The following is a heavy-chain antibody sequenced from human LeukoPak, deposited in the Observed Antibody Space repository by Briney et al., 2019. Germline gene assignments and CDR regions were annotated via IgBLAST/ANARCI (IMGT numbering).Heavy chain of an antibody. D-gene: IGHD3-22*01. Sequence: SETLSLTCAVYGGSFSGFYWSWIRQPPGKGLEWIGDINHSGGTNYIPSLKSRVTISVDTSKNQFSLKLSSVTAADTAVYYCARVNYYDSSGYYLDYWGQGTLVTVSS. V-gene: IGHV4-34*01. CDR1: GGSFSGFY. CDR2: INHSGGT. J-gene: IGHJ4*02. CDR3: ARVNYYDSSGYYLDY.